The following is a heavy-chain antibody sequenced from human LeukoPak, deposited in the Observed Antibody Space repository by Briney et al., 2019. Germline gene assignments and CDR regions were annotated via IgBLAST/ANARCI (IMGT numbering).Heavy chain of an antibody. J-gene: IGHJ4*02. V-gene: IGHV3-48*03. CDR1: GFTFSSYE. CDR2: ISSSGSTI. CDR3: ASPNGATVVTPLHY. Sequence: GGSLRLSRTASGFTFSSYEMNWVRQAPGKGLEWVSYISSSGSTIYYADSVKGRFTISRDNAKDSLYLQMNSLRAEDTAVYYCASPNGATVVTPLHYWGQGALVTVSS. D-gene: IGHD4-23*01.